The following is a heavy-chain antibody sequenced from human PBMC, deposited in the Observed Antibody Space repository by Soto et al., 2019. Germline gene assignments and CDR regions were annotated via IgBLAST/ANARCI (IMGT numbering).Heavy chain of an antibody. Sequence: GSLRLSCAASGFTFSTYGMHWVRQAPGKGLEWVAVISHDGSNKYYSDSVKGRFTISRDNSKNTLYLQMNSLRGEDTAVYNCAKAVGYCSSTSCRDYYYYYGMDVWGQGTTVTVSS. CDR3: AKAVGYCSSTSCRDYYYYYGMDV. CDR1: GFTFSTYG. V-gene: IGHV3-30*18. CDR2: ISHDGSNK. D-gene: IGHD2-2*01. J-gene: IGHJ6*02.